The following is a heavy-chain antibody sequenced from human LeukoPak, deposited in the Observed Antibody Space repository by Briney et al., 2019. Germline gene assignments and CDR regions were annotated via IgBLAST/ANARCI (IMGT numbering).Heavy chain of an antibody. CDR3: ARENNLRLDP. D-gene: IGHD1/OR15-1a*01. Sequence: ASVKVSCKASGYSFTSYGISWVRQAPGQGLEWMGWVSAYNGNTNYAQKLQGRVTMTTDTSTSTAYMELRSLRSDDTALYYCARENNLRLDPWGQGTLVTVSS. V-gene: IGHV1-18*01. J-gene: IGHJ5*02. CDR2: VSAYNGNT. CDR1: GYSFTSYG.